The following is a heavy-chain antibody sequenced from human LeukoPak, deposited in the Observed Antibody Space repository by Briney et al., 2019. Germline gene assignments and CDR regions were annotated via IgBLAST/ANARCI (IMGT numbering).Heavy chain of an antibody. CDR3: ALSRSSTSCYDY. D-gene: IGHD2-2*01. CDR2: IYWNGDK. CDR1: GCARSTRGVG. V-gene: IGHV2-5*01. Sequence: SGPTLVKPTQTLTLTCTFSGCARSTRGVGVGWIRQPPGKALEWLSVIYWNGDKRYSPSLKSRLTITKDTSKNQVVLTITTMDPGDTATYYCALSRSSTSCYDYWGQGTLVTVSS. J-gene: IGHJ4*02.